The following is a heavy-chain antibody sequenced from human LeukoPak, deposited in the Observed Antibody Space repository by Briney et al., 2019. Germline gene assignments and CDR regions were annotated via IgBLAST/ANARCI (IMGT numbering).Heavy chain of an antibody. CDR1: GGSISSYY. Sequence: SETLSLTCTVSGGSISSYYWSWIRQPPGKGLEWIGYIYYSGSTNYNPSLKSRVTISVDTSKNQFSLKLSSVTAADTAVYYCARANYVWGSYGLDYWGQGTLVTVSS. J-gene: IGHJ4*02. D-gene: IGHD3-16*01. CDR3: ARANYVWGSYGLDY. V-gene: IGHV4-59*12. CDR2: IYYSGST.